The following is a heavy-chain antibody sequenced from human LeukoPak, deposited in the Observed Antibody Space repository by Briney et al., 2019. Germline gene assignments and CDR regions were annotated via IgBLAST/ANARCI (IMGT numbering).Heavy chain of an antibody. Sequence: GGSLRLSCVASGVIFSDYNLHWIRQAPGKGLEWVAFIGDDGNTRYYADSVKGRFTISRDNSKNTLYLQMNSLRAEDTAIYYCARGLIMVRELIINEDSGGVWGLGTRVTVSS. V-gene: IGHV3-30*02. J-gene: IGHJ3*01. CDR1: GVIFSDYN. CDR2: IGDDGNTR. D-gene: IGHD3-10*01. CDR3: ARGLIMVRELIINEDSGGV.